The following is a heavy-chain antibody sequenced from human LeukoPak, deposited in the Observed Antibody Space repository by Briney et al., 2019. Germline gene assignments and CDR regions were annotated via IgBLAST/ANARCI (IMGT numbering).Heavy chain of an antibody. J-gene: IGHJ6*02. Sequence: ASVKVSCKASGYTFTSYGISWVRQAPGQGLEWMGWISAYSGNTNYAQKLQGRVTMTTDTSTSTAYMELRSLRSDDTAVYYCARVILTVAGTNYYGMDVWGQGTTVTVSS. CDR3: ARVILTVAGTNYYGMDV. CDR1: GYTFTSYG. CDR2: ISAYSGNT. V-gene: IGHV1-18*01. D-gene: IGHD6-19*01.